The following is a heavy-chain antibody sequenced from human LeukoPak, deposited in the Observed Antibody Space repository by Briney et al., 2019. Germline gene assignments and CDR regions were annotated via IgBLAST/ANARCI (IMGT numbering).Heavy chain of an antibody. CDR1: GSSISSYY. D-gene: IGHD3-10*01. J-gene: IGHJ4*02. Sequence: SETLSLTCTVSGSSISSYYWSWIRQPAGKGLEWIGRIYTSGSTNYNPSLKSRVTMSVDTTKNQFSLKLSSVTAADTAVYYCARLNVVRGGAGFDYWGQGTLVTVSS. CDR2: IYTSGST. CDR3: ARLNVVRGGAGFDY. V-gene: IGHV4-4*07.